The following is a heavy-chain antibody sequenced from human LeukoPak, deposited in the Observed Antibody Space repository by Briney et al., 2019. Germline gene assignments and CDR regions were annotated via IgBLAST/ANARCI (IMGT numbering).Heavy chain of an antibody. CDR3: AGARGWEFSS. D-gene: IGHD1-26*01. J-gene: IGHJ5*02. Sequence: GGSLRLSCAASGFTFSSYWMGWVRQAPGMGLEWVATIKQDGSEKYYLDSVKGRFTISRDDAKNSLFLQMNSLRAEDTAVYYCAGARGWEFSSWGQGTLVTVSS. CDR1: GFTFSSYW. V-gene: IGHV3-7*01. CDR2: IKQDGSEK.